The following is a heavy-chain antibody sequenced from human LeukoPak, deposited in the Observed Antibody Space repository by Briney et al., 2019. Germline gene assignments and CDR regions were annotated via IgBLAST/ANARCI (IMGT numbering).Heavy chain of an antibody. Sequence: SETLSLTCTVSGGSISSYYWSWIRQPPGKGLEWIGYIYYSGSTNYNPSLKSRVTISVDTSKNQFSLKLSSVTAADTAVYYCARESLWFGEFVTSPSRAFDYWGQGTLVTVSS. D-gene: IGHD3-10*01. V-gene: IGHV4-59*01. CDR2: IYYSGST. J-gene: IGHJ4*02. CDR1: GGSISSYY. CDR3: ARESLWFGEFVTSPSRAFDY.